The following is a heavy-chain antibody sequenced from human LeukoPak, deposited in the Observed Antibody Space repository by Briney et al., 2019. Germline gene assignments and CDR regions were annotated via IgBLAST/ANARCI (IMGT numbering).Heavy chain of an antibody. CDR3: ARARGYCSGGSCYKYFDY. CDR2: IKQEGSEK. D-gene: IGHD2-15*01. J-gene: IGHJ4*02. V-gene: IGHV3-7*03. Sequence: GGSLRLSGAASGLTFSSYGMSWFRKAPGKGREGVANIKQEGSEKYYVDSVKGRFTISRDNAKNSLYLQMNSLRAEDTAVYYCARARGYCSGGSCYKYFDYWGQGTLVTVSS. CDR1: GLTFSSYG.